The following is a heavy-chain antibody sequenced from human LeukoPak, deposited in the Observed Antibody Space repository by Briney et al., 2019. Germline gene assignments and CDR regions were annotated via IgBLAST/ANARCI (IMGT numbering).Heavy chain of an antibody. Sequence: GGSLRLSCAASGFTFSSYAMHWVRQAPGKGLEWVAVISYDGSNKYYADSVKGRFTISRDNSKNTLYLQMNSLRAEDTAVYYCARDTRGSAAWDQLLGFVDYWGQGTLVTVSS. D-gene: IGHD2-2*01. CDR2: ISYDGSNK. CDR1: GFTFSSYA. V-gene: IGHV3-30-3*01. CDR3: ARDTRGSAAWDQLLGFVDY. J-gene: IGHJ4*02.